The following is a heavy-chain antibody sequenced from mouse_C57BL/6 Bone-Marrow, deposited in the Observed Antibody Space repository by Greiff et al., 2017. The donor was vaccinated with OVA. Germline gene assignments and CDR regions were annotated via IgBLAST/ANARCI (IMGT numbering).Heavy chain of an antibody. Sequence: VQLQQSGPELVKPGASVKISCKASGYTFTDYYINWVKQRPGQGLEWIGWIFPGSGSTYYNEKFKGKATLTVDKSSSTAYMLLSSLTSEDSAVYFCASIRTVVAPYWYFDVWGTGTTVTVSS. V-gene: IGHV1-75*01. J-gene: IGHJ1*03. D-gene: IGHD1-1*01. CDR1: GYTFTDYY. CDR3: ASIRTVVAPYWYFDV. CDR2: IFPGSGST.